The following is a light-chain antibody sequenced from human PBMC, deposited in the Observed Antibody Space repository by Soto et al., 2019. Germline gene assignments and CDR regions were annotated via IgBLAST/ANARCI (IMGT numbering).Light chain of an antibody. Sequence: DIQMARAPSTVPASLGDGVTITCVANQSISTWLAWYQQKPGKAPKLLIYAASSLQSGVPSRFSGSGSGTDFTLTISSLQPEDFATYYCQQANSFPLTFGQGTRLEIK. CDR2: AAS. V-gene: IGKV1-12*01. CDR1: QSISTW. CDR3: QQANSFPLT. J-gene: IGKJ5*01.